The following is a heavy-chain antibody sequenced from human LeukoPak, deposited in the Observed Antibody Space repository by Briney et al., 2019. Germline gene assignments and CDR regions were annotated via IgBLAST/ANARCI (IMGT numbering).Heavy chain of an antibody. CDR3: ARDGNYGDPGY. Sequence: GGSLRLSCAASGFTFSSYSMNWVRQAPGKGLEWVSSISSSSSYIYYADSVKGRFTISRDNVKNSLYLQMNSLRAEDTAVYYCARDGNYGDPGYWGQGTLVTVSS. D-gene: IGHD4-17*01. J-gene: IGHJ4*02. CDR2: ISSSSSYI. CDR1: GFTFSSYS. V-gene: IGHV3-21*01.